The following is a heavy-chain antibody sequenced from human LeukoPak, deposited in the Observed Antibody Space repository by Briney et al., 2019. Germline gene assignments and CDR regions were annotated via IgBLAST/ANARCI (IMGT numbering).Heavy chain of an antibody. CDR3: AREGSYFDY. J-gene: IGHJ4*02. V-gene: IGHV6-1*01. CDR2: TYYRSDWYS. CDR1: GDRVSSNSAA. Sequence: SQTLSLTCAISGDRVSSNSAAWNWIRQSPSRGLGWLGRTYYRSDWYSDYAVSVKSRVSITPDTAKNQFSLQLDSVTPEDTAIYYCAREGSYFDYWGQGTLVTVSS.